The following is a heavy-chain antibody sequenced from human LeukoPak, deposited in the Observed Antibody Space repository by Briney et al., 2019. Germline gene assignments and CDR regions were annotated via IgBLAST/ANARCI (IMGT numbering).Heavy chain of an antibody. Sequence: GGSLRLSCAASGFTFSSYWMSWVRQAPGKGLEWVANIKQDGSEKYYVDSVKGRFTISRDNAKNSLYLQMNSLRAEDTAVYYCARDPGVGSSWYDAYWGQGTLVTVSS. J-gene: IGHJ4*02. CDR2: IKQDGSEK. D-gene: IGHD6-13*01. V-gene: IGHV3-7*01. CDR3: ARDPGVGSSWYDAY. CDR1: GFTFSSYW.